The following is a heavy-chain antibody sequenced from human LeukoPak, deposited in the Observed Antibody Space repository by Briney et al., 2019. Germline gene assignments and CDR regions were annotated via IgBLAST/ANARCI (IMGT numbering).Heavy chain of an antibody. CDR3: ARDPFQYYDFWSGTGWFDP. CDR1: GGSFSGYY. J-gene: IGHJ5*02. CDR2: INHSGST. D-gene: IGHD3-3*01. V-gene: IGHV4-34*01. Sequence: SETLSLTCAVYGGSFSGYYWSWIRQPPGKGLEWIGEINHSGSTNYNPSLKSRVTISVDTSKNQFSLKLSSVTAADTAVYYCARDPFQYYDFWSGTGWFDPWGQGTLVTVSS.